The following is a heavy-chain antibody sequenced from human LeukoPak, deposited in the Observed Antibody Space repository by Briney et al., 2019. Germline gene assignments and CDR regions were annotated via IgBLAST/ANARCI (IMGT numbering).Heavy chain of an antibody. CDR3: ARARFRMGSGYSYDAFDI. J-gene: IGHJ3*02. D-gene: IGHD3-22*01. CDR1: GYTFTSYG. V-gene: IGHV1-18*01. CDR2: ISAYNGNT. Sequence: ASVKVSCKASGYTFTSYGISWVRQAPGQGLEWMGWISAYNGNTNYAQKLQGRVTMTTDTSTSTAYMELRSLRSEDTAVYYCARARFRMGSGYSYDAFDIWGQGTMVTVSS.